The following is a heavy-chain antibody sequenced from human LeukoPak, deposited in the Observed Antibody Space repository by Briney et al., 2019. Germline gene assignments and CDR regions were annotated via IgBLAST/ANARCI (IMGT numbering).Heavy chain of an antibody. CDR1: GFTFSSSN. V-gene: IGHV3-21*01. CDR3: ARSGGGSCYSPLRVAFDI. Sequence: GGSLRLSCAASGFTFSSSNMNWVRQAPGKGLEWVSSISSSSSYIYYADSVKGRFTISRDNAKNSLYLQMNSLRAEDTAVYYCARSGGGSCYSPLRVAFDIWGQGTMVTVSS. D-gene: IGHD2-15*01. CDR2: ISSSSSYI. J-gene: IGHJ3*02.